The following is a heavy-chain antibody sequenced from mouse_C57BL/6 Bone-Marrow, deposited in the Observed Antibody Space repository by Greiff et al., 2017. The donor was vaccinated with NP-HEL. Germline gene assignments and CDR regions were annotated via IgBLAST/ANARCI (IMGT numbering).Heavy chain of an antibody. V-gene: IGHV1-72*01. CDR3: ARPRRDIDY. J-gene: IGHJ2*01. Sequence: QVQLQQPGAELVKPGASVKLSCKASGSPFPTYWMHWVKQRPGRGLEWIGRIDPNSGGTKYNEKFKSKATLTVAKPSSTASMQLTSLTSADSAVYYCARPRRDIDYWGQGTTLTVSS. CDR2: IDPNSGGT. CDR1: GSPFPTYW. D-gene: IGHD3-3*01.